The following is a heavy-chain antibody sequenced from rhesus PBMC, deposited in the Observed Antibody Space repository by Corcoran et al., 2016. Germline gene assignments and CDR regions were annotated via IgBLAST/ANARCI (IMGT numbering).Heavy chain of an antibody. Sequence: QVQLQESGPGRVKASQTLSLTCAISGDRVSSNSATWNWIRQSPSRGLEWLGRTYYRSKWYNDYAQSVPNRISINPDPSKNQFSLQLNSVTPEDMAVYYCARSGQLYDYWGQGVLVTVSS. CDR3: ARSGQLYDY. J-gene: IGHJ4*01. D-gene: IGHD2-33*01. CDR1: GDRVSSNSAT. V-gene: IGHV6-1*01. CDR2: TYYRSKWYN.